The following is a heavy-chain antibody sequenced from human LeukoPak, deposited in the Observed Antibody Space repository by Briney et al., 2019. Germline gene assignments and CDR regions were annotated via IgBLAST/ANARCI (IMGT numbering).Heavy chain of an antibody. J-gene: IGHJ4*02. D-gene: IGHD3-3*01. V-gene: IGHV1-18*01. Sequence: ASVKVSCKASGYTFTSYGISWVRQAPGQGLEWMGWISAYNGNTNYAQKLQGRVTMTTDTSTSTAYMELRSLRSDDTAVYYCARGGLRFLEWLLAPDYWGQGTLVTVSS. CDR2: ISAYNGNT. CDR1: GYTFTSYG. CDR3: ARGGLRFLEWLLAPDY.